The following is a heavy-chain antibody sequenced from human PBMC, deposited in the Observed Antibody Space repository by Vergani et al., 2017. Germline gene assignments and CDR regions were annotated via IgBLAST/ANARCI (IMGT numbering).Heavy chain of an antibody. V-gene: IGHV3-23*01. CDR2: ISTRGGST. D-gene: IGHD3-22*01. Sequence: EVQLLESGGGLVQPGGSLRLSCAASGFTFSSFAMSWVRPAPGKGLEWVSTISTRGGSTYYADSVRGRFTISRDNSRNTLYLQMNSLRAEDTAVYYCAKEMRTVYYDSSGYYSDAFDIWGQGTMVTVSS. CDR1: GFTFSSFA. CDR3: AKEMRTVYYDSSGYYSDAFDI. J-gene: IGHJ3*02.